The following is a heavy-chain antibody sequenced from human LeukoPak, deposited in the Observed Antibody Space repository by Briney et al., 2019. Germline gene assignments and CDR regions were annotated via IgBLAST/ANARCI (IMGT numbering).Heavy chain of an antibody. CDR3: ARAGLRYFDWLSHGDY. D-gene: IGHD3-9*01. Sequence: GGSLRLSCAASGLTFSSYAMHWVRQAPGKGLEWVAVISYDGSNKYYADSVKGRFTISRDNSKNTLYLQMNSLRAEDTAVYYCARAGLRYFDWLSHGDYWGQGTLVTVSS. CDR2: ISYDGSNK. V-gene: IGHV3-30*04. CDR1: GLTFSSYA. J-gene: IGHJ4*02.